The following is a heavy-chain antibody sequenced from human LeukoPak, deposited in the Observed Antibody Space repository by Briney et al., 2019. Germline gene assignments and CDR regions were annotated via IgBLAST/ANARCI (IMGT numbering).Heavy chain of an antibody. J-gene: IGHJ4*02. CDR3: ARDLGGSYLFDY. Sequence: GGSLRLSCAASGFRFSSYGMSWVRQAPGKGLEWVSAISDSGGSTYYADSVKGRFTISRDNSKNTLYLQMSGLRAEDTAVYYCARDLGGSYLFDYWGQGTLVTVSS. D-gene: IGHD1-26*01. CDR2: ISDSGGST. CDR1: GFRFSSYG. V-gene: IGHV3-23*01.